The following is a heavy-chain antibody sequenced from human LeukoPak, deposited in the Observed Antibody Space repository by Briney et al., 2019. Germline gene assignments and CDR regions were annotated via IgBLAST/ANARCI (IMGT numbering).Heavy chain of an antibody. J-gene: IGHJ4*02. Sequence: SETLSLTCTVSGGSITSSSYFWGWIRQSPGKGLEWIGSIYYSGSTHYNPSLKSRVTISVETSKIQFSLKLSSVTAADSAVYYCARDSCSSTSCRRKFDNWGQGTLVTVSS. D-gene: IGHD2-2*01. V-gene: IGHV4-39*07. CDR1: GGSITSSSYF. CDR3: ARDSCSSTSCRRKFDN. CDR2: IYYSGST.